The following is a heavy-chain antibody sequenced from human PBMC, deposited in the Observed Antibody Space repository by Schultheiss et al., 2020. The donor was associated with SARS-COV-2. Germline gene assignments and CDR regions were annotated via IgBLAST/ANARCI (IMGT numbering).Heavy chain of an antibody. D-gene: IGHD4-17*01. CDR2: IIPIFGIA. J-gene: IGHJ4*02. CDR3: ARAPSRYGDYLCDY. CDR1: GGTFSSYA. Sequence: SVKVSCKASGGTFSSYAISWVRQAPGQGLEWMGRIIPIFGIANYAQKFQGRVTITADKSTSTAYMELRSLRSDDTAVYYCARAPSRYGDYLCDYWGQGTLVTVSS. V-gene: IGHV1-69*04.